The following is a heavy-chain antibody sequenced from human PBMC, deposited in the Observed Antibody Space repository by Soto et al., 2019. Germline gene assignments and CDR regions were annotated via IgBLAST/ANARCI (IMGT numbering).Heavy chain of an antibody. CDR3: ARNVDTARAYYFDF. CDR2: IYYSGST. CDR1: GGSISSYY. V-gene: IGHV4-59*01. J-gene: IGHJ4*02. Sequence: LSLTCTVSGGSISSYYWSWIRQPPGKGLEWIGYIYYSGSTNYNPSLKSRVTISVDTSKNQFSLKLSSVTAADTAVYYCARNVDTARAYYFDFWGQGTLVTVSS. D-gene: IGHD5-18*01.